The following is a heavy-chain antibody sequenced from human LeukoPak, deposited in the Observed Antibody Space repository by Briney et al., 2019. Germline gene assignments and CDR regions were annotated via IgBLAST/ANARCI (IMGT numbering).Heavy chain of an antibody. J-gene: IGHJ4*02. CDR1: GFTFSNYP. V-gene: IGHV3-23*01. D-gene: IGHD1-14*01. CDR2: ISNGGGSA. Sequence: RGSLRLSCAGSGFTFSNYPMSWVRQAPGKGLQWVSAISNGGGSAYYADSVKGRFTISRDNSKSTLYLQMNGLRAEDTAIYYCAARPRMPPRFDYWGQGALVTVSS. CDR3: AARPRMPPRFDY.